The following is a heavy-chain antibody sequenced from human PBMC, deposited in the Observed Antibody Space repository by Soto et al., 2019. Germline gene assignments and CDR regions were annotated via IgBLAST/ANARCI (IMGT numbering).Heavy chain of an antibody. V-gene: IGHV4-31*03. D-gene: IGHD2-2*01. CDR2: IYYSGST. CDR3: ARWSIPLVVPAAMGSPWTFDY. CDR1: GGSISSGGYY. Sequence: SETLSLTCTVSGGSISSGGYYWSWIRQHPGKGLEWIGYIYYSGSTYYNPSLKSRVTISVDTSKNQFSLKLSSVTAADTAVYYCARWSIPLVVPAAMGSPWTFDYWGQGTLVTVSS. J-gene: IGHJ4*02.